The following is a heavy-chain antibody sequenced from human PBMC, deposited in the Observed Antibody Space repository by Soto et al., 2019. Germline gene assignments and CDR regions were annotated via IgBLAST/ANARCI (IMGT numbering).Heavy chain of an antibody. CDR1: GFTVSSNY. J-gene: IGHJ6*02. V-gene: IGHV3-53*01. CDR2: IYSGGST. D-gene: IGHD5-18*01. Sequence: PVGSLRLSCAASGFTVSSNYMSWVRQAPGKGLEWVSVIYSGGSTYYADSVKGRFTISRDNSKNTLYLQMNSLRAEDTAVYYCARDRAGYSAGGAYGMDVWGQGTTVTVSS. CDR3: ARDRAGYSAGGAYGMDV.